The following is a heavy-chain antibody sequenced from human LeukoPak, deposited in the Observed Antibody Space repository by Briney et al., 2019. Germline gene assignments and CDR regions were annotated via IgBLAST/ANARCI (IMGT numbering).Heavy chain of an antibody. CDR2: ISGSGGST. Sequence: PGGSLRLSCAASGFTFSSYAMSWVRQAPGKGLEWVSAISGSGGSTYYADSVKGRFTISRDNSKNTLYLQMNNLRAEDTAVYHCARDLNNSGRGPGTLWGQGTLVTVSS. V-gene: IGHV3-23*01. D-gene: IGHD6-19*01. CDR1: GFTFSSYA. CDR3: ARDLNNSGRGPGTL. J-gene: IGHJ4*02.